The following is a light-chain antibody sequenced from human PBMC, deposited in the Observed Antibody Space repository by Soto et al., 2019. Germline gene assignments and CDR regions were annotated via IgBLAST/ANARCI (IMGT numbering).Light chain of an antibody. CDR2: KAS. J-gene: IGKJ1*01. CDR3: QQYNSYPWT. V-gene: IGKV1-5*03. Sequence: DIQMTQSPSTLPASVGDRVTITCRASQSIRSWLAWYQQKPGKAPKLLIYKASRSESGVPSRFSRSGSGTKFTLTISSLQPDDFATYYCQQYNSYPWTFGQGTKVEIK. CDR1: QSIRSW.